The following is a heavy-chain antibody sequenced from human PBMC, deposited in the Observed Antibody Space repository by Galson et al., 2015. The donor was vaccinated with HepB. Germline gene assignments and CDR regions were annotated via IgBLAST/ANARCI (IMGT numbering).Heavy chain of an antibody. Sequence: SLRLSCAASGFTFSSYGMHWVRQAPGKGLEWVAVISYDGSNKYYADSVKGRFTISRDNSKNTLYLQMNSLRAEDTAVYYCAKDMDSSGYYNFDYWSQGTLVTVSS. CDR1: GFTFSSYG. CDR3: AKDMDSSGYYNFDY. CDR2: ISYDGSNK. J-gene: IGHJ4*02. D-gene: IGHD3-22*01. V-gene: IGHV3-30*18.